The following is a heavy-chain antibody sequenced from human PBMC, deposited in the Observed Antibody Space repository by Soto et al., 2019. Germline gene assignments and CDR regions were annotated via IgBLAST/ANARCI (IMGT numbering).Heavy chain of an antibody. J-gene: IGHJ6*02. CDR2: ISAYNGNT. CDR1: GYTFTSYG. Sequence: QVQLVQSGAEVKKPGASVKVSCKASGYTFTSYGISWVRQAPGQGLEWMGWISAYNGNTNYAQKLQGRVTMTTDTSTSTAYFELRIMRSSDPAVYYFARLKSTPLMGYYYYGMDVWGQVTTVTGSS. V-gene: IGHV1-18*04. CDR3: ARLKSTPLMGYYYYGMDV. D-gene: IGHD3-10*01.